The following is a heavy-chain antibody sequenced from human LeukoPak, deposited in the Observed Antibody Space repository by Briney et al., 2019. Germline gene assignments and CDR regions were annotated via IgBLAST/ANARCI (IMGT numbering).Heavy chain of an antibody. Sequence: SETLSLTCTVSGGSISSNYWSWIRQPPGKGLEWIGYIYYSGSTNYNPSLKSRVTISVDTSKNQFSLKLSSVTAADTAVYYCARDVTDTAMATDYWGQGTLVTVSS. CDR3: ARDVTDTAMATDY. V-gene: IGHV4-59*01. CDR2: IYYSGST. J-gene: IGHJ4*02. CDR1: GGSISSNY. D-gene: IGHD5-18*01.